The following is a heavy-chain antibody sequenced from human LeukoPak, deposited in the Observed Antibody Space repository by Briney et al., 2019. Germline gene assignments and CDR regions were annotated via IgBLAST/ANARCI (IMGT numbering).Heavy chain of an antibody. J-gene: IGHJ4*02. V-gene: IGHV4-34*01. D-gene: IGHD3-10*01. Sequence: SETLSLTCAVYGGSFSGYYWSWIRQPPGKGLEWIGEINHSGSTNYSPSLKSRVTISVDTSKNQFSLKLSSVTAADTAVYYCARAHYYGSGSYYRLDYWGQGTLVTVSS. CDR3: ARAHYYGSGSYYRLDY. CDR2: INHSGST. CDR1: GGSFSGYY.